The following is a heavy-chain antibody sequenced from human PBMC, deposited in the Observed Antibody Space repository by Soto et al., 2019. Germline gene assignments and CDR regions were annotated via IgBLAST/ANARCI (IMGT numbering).Heavy chain of an antibody. Sequence: GGSLKISCKCSGYSFTTYWIGWVRQMPGKGLEWMGIIYRGDSDTRYSLSFQGPVPLSVDKSINTVYLQWSSLKASDTAMYYCERPAKSWFGSGSYNPIYDYYRMDVWGQGTMVTVSS. CDR1: GYSFTTYW. CDR2: IYRGDSDT. V-gene: IGHV5-51*01. J-gene: IGHJ6*02. D-gene: IGHD6-25*01. CDR3: ERPAKSWFGSGSYNPIYDYYRMDV.